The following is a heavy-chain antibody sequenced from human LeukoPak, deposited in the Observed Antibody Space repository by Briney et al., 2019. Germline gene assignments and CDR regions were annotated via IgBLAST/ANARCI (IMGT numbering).Heavy chain of an antibody. CDR1: GGSISSYY. D-gene: IGHD5-18*01. J-gene: IGHJ4*02. CDR3: ARLTGDTAMDTFDY. Sequence: SETLSLTCTVSGGSISSYYWSWIRQPPGKGLEWIGYIYYSGSTNYNPSLKSRVTISVDTSKNQFSLKLSSVTAADTAVYYCARLTGDTAMDTFDYWGQGTLVTVSS. V-gene: IGHV4-59*01. CDR2: IYYSGST.